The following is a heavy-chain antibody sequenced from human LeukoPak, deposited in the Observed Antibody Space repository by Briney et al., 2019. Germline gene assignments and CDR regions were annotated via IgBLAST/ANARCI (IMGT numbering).Heavy chain of an antibody. D-gene: IGHD6-19*01. J-gene: IGHJ6*02. CDR1: GGTFSSYA. CDR2: IIPILGIA. CDR3: ARLRVVAGRYYGMDV. Sequence: ASVKVSCKASGGTFSSYAISWVRQAPGHSWVRQAPGQGLEWMGRIIPILGIANYAQKFQGRVTITADKSTSTAYMELSSLRSEDTAVYYCARLRVVAGRYYGMDVWGQGTTVTVSS. V-gene: IGHV1-69*04.